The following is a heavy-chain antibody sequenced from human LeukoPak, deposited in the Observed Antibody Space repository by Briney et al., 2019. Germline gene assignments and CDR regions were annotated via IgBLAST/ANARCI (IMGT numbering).Heavy chain of an antibody. J-gene: IGHJ4*02. Sequence: GRSLRLSCSASGFIFSSYAMHWVRQAPGKGLEWMSIISYDGGSGDYADSVRGRFTLSRDNSKNTLYLEMNSLRPEDTAVYYCARGGLGDCSSTSCYNFHYFDYWGQGALVTVSS. CDR1: GFIFSSYA. V-gene: IGHV3-30*01. CDR3: ARGGLGDCSSTSCYNFHYFDY. D-gene: IGHD2-2*02. CDR2: ISYDGGSG.